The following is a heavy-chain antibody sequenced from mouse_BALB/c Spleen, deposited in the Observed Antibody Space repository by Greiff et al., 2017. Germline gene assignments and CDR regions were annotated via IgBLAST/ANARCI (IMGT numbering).Heavy chain of an antibody. J-gene: IGHJ4*01. V-gene: IGHV1S29*02. CDR2: IYPYNGGT. Sequence: VQLQQSGPELVKPGASVKISCKASAYTFTDYNMHWVKQSHGKSLEWIGYIYPYNGGTGYNQKFKSKATLTVDNSSSTAYMELRSLTSEDSAVYYCARRGTTVVADYAMDYWGQGTSVTVSS. D-gene: IGHD1-1*01. CDR3: ARRGTTVVADYAMDY. CDR1: AYTFTDYN.